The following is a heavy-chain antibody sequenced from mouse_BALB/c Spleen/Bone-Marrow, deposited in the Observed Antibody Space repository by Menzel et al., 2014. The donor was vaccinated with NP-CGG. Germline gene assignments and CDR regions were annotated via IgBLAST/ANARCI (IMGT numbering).Heavy chain of an antibody. J-gene: IGHJ1*01. CDR3: TRSGYYGYGWYFDV. Sequence: QVQLKQSGAELVKPGASVKLSCRVSGYTFTNYFVYWVKQRPGQGLEWIGEINPSNDTPNFNEKFKSKATLTADKSSSTAYMQLSSLTSEDSAVYYCTRSGYYGYGWYFDVWGAGTTVTVSS. CDR2: INPSNDTP. CDR1: GYTFTNYF. D-gene: IGHD1-2*01. V-gene: IGHV1S81*02.